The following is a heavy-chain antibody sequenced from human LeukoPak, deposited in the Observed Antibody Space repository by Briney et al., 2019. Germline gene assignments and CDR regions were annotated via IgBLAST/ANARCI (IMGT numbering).Heavy chain of an antibody. Sequence: SQTLSLTCAISGDSVSSSSAAWNWIRQCPSGGLEWLGRTYHRSKWYNGYAVSVKSRITINPDTSKNQFSLQLSSVTPEDTAVYYCARGNNGYIDYWGHGTLVTVSS. D-gene: IGHD2-8*01. V-gene: IGHV6-1*01. CDR3: ARGNNGYIDY. J-gene: IGHJ4*01. CDR1: GDSVSSSSAA. CDR2: TYHRSKWYN.